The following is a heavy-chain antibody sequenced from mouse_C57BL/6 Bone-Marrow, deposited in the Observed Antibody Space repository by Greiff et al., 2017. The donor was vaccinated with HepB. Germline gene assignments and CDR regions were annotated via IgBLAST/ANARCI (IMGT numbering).Heavy chain of an antibody. CDR3: ARMAYYSNSNYFDN. CDR2: IWSGGSP. J-gene: IGHJ2*01. V-gene: IGHV2-2*01. Sequence: QVQLQQSGPGLVQPSQSLSITCTVSGFSLTNYGVHWVRQSPGKGLEWLGAIWSGGSPDYNAAFISRLSISKDNSESEVFFKMNSLQADDTAIYYWARMAYYSNSNYFDNWGRGTTLTVSS. D-gene: IGHD2-5*01. CDR1: GFSLTNYG.